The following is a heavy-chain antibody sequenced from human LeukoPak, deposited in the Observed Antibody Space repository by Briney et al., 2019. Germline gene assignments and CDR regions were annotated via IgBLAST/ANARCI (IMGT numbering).Heavy chain of an antibody. J-gene: IGHJ4*02. Sequence: SQTLSLTCTVSGGSLSSFNYYWAWVRQPPGKGLEWIARIYYSGTTYYKPSLKNPVTISVDMSRNQFSLNLSSVTSGETAVYYCESGTPQLWSSFWGQGTLVTVSS. CDR3: ESGTPQLWSSF. V-gene: IGHV4-39*07. D-gene: IGHD5-18*01. CDR2: IYYSGTT. CDR1: GGSLSSFNYY.